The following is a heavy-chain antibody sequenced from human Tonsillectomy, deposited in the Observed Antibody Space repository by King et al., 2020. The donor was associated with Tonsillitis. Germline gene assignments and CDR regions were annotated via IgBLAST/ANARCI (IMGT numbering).Heavy chain of an antibody. Sequence: VQLVESGGGLVQPGGSLRLSYAASGFTFSSYAMSWVRQAPGKGLEWVSAISGSGGSTYYADSVKGRFTISRDNSKNTLYLQMNSLRAEDTAVYYCAKAPVGFVELLYSFDYWGQGTLVTVSS. CDR1: GFTFSSYA. D-gene: IGHD3-10*01. J-gene: IGHJ4*02. CDR2: ISGSGGST. CDR3: AKAPVGFVELLYSFDY. V-gene: IGHV3-23*04.